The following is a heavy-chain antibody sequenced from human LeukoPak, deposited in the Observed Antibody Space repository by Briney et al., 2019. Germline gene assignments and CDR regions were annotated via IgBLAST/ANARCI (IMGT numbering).Heavy chain of an antibody. D-gene: IGHD1-7*01. V-gene: IGHV3-15*04. CDR3: TTDEDWNYARKDV. Sequence: PGGSLRLSCAASGFTFNYAWMSWVRQVPGKGLEWVGQTVSEIDGGTTDYAAPVKGRFAISRDDSKSTLYLQMNSLKIEDTAVYYCTTDEDWNYARKDVWGQGATVIVSS. J-gene: IGHJ6*02. CDR1: GFTFNYAW. CDR2: TVSEIDGGTT.